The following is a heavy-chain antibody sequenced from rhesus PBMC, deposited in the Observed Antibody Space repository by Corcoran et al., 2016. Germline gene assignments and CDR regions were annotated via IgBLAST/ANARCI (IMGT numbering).Heavy chain of an antibody. CDR1: GYSISSNY. CDR3: ARGDSGTWIPFDY. D-gene: IGHD6-25*01. J-gene: IGHJ4*01. CDR2: IYGSSGST. Sequence: QVQLQESGPGLVKPSETLSLTCAVSGYSISSNYWRWIRQTPGKGMEWIGYIYGSSGSTYYNPSLRSRVTISTSTSKNQFSLKLSCVTAADTAVYYCARGDSGTWIPFDYWGQGVLVTVSS. V-gene: IGHV4-147*01.